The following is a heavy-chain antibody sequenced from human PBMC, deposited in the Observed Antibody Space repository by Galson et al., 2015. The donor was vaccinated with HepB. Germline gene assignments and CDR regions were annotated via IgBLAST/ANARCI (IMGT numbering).Heavy chain of an antibody. CDR3: AKTDGDYTEALPDY. J-gene: IGHJ4*02. Sequence: SLRLSCAASGFTFSSYGMHWVRQAPGKGLEWVAVISYDGSNKYYADSVKGRFTISRDNSKNTLYLQMNSLRAEDTAVYYCAKTDGDYTEALPDYWGQGTLVTVSS. D-gene: IGHD4-17*01. CDR1: GFTFSSYG. V-gene: IGHV3-30*18. CDR2: ISYDGSNK.